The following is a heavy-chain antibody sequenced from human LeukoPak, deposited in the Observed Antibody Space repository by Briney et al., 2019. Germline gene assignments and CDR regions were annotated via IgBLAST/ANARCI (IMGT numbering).Heavy chain of an antibody. J-gene: IGHJ4*02. V-gene: IGHV3-30*18. CDR2: ISPHGDIE. Sequence: PGRSLRLSCAASGFTFTTFGIHWVRQAPGKGREWVAAISPHGDIEYYTDSVKGRFTISRDNSKNMIYLQMNSLRGEDSAVYYCAKINNNDDYWGQGNLVTVSS. CDR3: AKINNNDDY. D-gene: IGHD1/OR15-1a*01. CDR1: GFTFTTFG.